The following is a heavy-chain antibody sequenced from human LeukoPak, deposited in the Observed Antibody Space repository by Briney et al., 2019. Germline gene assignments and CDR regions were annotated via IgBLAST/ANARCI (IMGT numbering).Heavy chain of an antibody. CDR2: LDSRGSGT. J-gene: IGHJ4*02. CDR3: AKGTKAYTSSWYF. V-gene: IGHV3-23*05. Sequence: GGSLRLSCAASGFTFSNYAMSWVRQAPGKGLDWLSSLDSRGSGTYYADSVKGRFTISRDNSKNTLYLLINSLRAEDTALYFCAKGTKAYTSSWYFWGQGTLVTVSS. D-gene: IGHD6-13*01. CDR1: GFTFSNYA.